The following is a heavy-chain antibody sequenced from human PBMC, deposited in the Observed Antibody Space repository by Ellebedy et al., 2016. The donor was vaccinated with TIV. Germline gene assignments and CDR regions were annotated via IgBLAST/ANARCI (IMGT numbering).Heavy chain of an antibody. Sequence: AASVKVSCKASGYTFSRYAMHSVRHAPGQRLEWMGWINAGNGNTKYSQKFQGRVTITRDTADSTAYMELSSLRSEDTAVYYCARKSTVTNPPRYFQHWGQGTVVTVSS. D-gene: IGHD4-17*01. CDR1: GYTFSRYA. J-gene: IGHJ1*01. CDR3: ARKSTVTNPPRYFQH. CDR2: INAGNGNT. V-gene: IGHV1-3*01.